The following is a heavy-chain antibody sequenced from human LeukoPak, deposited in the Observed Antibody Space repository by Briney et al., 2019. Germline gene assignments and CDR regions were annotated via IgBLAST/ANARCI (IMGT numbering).Heavy chain of an antibody. V-gene: IGHV4-61*01. CDR3: ARVTGYMIEDYFDY. CDR1: GGSISSGNYY. D-gene: IGHD3-22*01. J-gene: IGHJ4*02. Sequence: SETLSLTCTVSGGSISSGNYYWSWIRQPPGKGLEWIGYIYYSGSTNYNPSLKSRVTISVDTSKNQFSLRLSSVTAADTAVYYCARVTGYMIEDYFDYWGQGTLVTVSS. CDR2: IYYSGST.